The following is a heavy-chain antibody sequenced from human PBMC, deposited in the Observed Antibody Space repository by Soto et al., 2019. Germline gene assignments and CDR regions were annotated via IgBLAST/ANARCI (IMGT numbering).Heavy chain of an antibody. CDR2: IYYSGST. V-gene: IGHV4-59*01. CDR3: ARLVGGATTHYYYGMDV. D-gene: IGHD1-26*01. CDR1: GGSISSYY. Sequence: SETLSLTCTVSGGSISSYYWSWIRQPPGKGLEWIGYIYYSGSTNYNPSLKSRVTISVDTSKNQFSLKLSSVTAADTAVYYCARLVGGATTHYYYGMDVWGQGTTVTVSS. J-gene: IGHJ6*02.